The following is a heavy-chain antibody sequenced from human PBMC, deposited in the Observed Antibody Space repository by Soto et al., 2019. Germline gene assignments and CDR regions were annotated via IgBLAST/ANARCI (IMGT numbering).Heavy chain of an antibody. V-gene: IGHV3-30*18. Sequence: QVQLVESGGGVVQPGRSLRLSCAASGFTFSSYGMHWVRQAPGKGLEWVAVISYDGSNKYYADSVKGRFTISRDNSKNTLYLQMNSLRAEETALYYGAKDWDYYGSGSWSYFDYWGQGTLVTVSS. CDR2: ISYDGSNK. D-gene: IGHD3-10*01. J-gene: IGHJ4*02. CDR1: GFTFSSYG. CDR3: AKDWDYYGSGSWSYFDY.